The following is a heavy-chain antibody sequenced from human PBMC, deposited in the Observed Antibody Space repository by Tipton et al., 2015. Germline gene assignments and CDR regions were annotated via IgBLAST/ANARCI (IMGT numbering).Heavy chain of an antibody. CDR3: ARWMITSGRFIVGYAMDV. CDR1: GFTFRGYA. D-gene: IGHD3-16*02. CDR2: LSSSGGKT. J-gene: IGHJ6*02. V-gene: IGHV3-23*01. Sequence: SLRLSCAVSGFTFRGYAMSWVRQAPGKGLEWVSILSSSGGKTYSADSVKGRFTISRDNSKNTLSLQMNSLRAEDTAVYYCARWMITSGRFIVGYAMDVSGQGTPVTVSS.